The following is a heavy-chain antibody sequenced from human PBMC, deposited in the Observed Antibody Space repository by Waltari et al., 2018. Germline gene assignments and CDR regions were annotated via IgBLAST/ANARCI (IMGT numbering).Heavy chain of an antibody. D-gene: IGHD6-19*01. CDR3: AKATIAVAGSRGAFDY. CDR1: GFTFSSYA. Sequence: EVQLLESGGGLVQPGGSLRLSCAASGFTFSSYAMSWVRQAPGKGLEWVSAISGSGGSTYYADSVKGWFTISRDNSKNTLYLQMNSLRAEDTAVYYCAKATIAVAGSRGAFDYWGQGTLVTVSS. CDR2: ISGSGGST. J-gene: IGHJ4*02. V-gene: IGHV3-23*01.